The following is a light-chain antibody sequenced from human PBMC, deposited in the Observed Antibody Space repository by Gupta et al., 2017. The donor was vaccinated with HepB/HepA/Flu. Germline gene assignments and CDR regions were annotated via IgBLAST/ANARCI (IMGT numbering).Light chain of an antibody. CDR1: SSDVGGYNY. J-gene: IGLJ1*01. CDR2: DVS. V-gene: IGLV2-14*03. Sequence: QSALTQPASVSGSPGQSITISCTGTSSDVGGYNYVSWYQQHPGKAPKLMIYDVSNRPSGVSNRFSGSKSGNTASLTISGLQAEDETDYDCSSCTSASIYVFGTGTKVTVL. CDR3: SSCTSASIYV.